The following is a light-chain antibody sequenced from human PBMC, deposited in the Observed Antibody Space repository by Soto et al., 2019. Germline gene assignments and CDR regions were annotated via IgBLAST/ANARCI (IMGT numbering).Light chain of an antibody. J-gene: IGLJ1*01. V-gene: IGLV1-44*01. CDR1: RSSIGSNT. CDR2: SNN. Sequence: QSVLTQPPSASGTPGQRVTISCSGSRSSIGSNTINWYQHHPGTAPKLLIYSNNHRPSGVPDRISGSKSGTSASLAISGLQSEDEADYYCAAWDDSLNGFYVFGTGTKLTVL. CDR3: AAWDDSLNGFYV.